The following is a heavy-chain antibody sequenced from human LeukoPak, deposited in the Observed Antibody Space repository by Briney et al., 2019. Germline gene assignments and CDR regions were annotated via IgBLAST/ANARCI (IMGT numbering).Heavy chain of an antibody. Sequence: SETLSLTCTVPGGSISSYYWSLIWQPAGEGLEWIGRIYTSGSTKYNPSLKSRVTMSVDTSKNQFSLKLSSVTAADTAVYYCAREGPNLYSSSWAPIPHYYYYGMDVWGQGTTVTVSS. D-gene: IGHD6-13*01. V-gene: IGHV4-4*07. CDR1: GGSISSYY. J-gene: IGHJ6*02. CDR2: IYTSGST. CDR3: AREGPNLYSSSWAPIPHYYYYGMDV.